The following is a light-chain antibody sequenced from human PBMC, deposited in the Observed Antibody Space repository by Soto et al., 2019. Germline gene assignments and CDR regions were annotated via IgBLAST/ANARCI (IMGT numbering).Light chain of an antibody. CDR2: GAS. J-gene: IGKJ1*01. CDR3: QQWGSSSWT. Sequence: EMVLTKSPATLSLSPGERATLSCRASQSVSSTYLAWYQQKPGQAPRLLIYGASTRATGIPDRFSGSGSGTDFTLTISRLEPEDFAVYYCQQWGSSSWTFGQGTKVDIK. CDR1: QSVSSTY. V-gene: IGKV3-20*01.